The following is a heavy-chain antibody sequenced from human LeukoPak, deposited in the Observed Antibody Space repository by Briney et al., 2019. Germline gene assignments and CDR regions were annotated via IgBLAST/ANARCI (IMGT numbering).Heavy chain of an antibody. Sequence: SETLSLTCTVSGGSISSYYWSWIRQPPGKGLEWIWYIYYSGSTNYNPSLKSRVTISVDTSKNQFSLKLSSVTAADTGLYYCARGKTTGGSSLYYYIDVWGKATTVTVSS. J-gene: IGHJ6*03. D-gene: IGHD1-14*01. CDR3: ARGKTTGGSSLYYYIDV. CDR2: IYYSGST. V-gene: IGHV4-59*01. CDR1: GGSISSYY.